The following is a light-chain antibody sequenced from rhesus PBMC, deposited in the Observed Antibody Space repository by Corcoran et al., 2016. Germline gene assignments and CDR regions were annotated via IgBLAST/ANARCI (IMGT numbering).Light chain of an antibody. CDR1: QSLLSSNGYNY. Sequence: DIVMTQTPLSLPVTLGEPASISCRSSQSLLSSNGYNYLNWYLQKPGQSPPLLFSYGSDRASGVPDRCSGKWSGTDFTLKISRVVAEDVWVYYCMQALQTPPTFGQGTKVEIK. CDR2: YGS. J-gene: IGKJ1*01. CDR3: MQALQTPPT. V-gene: IGKV2-60*01.